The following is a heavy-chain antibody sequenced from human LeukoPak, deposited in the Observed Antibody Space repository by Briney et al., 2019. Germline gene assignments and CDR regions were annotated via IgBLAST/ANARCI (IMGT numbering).Heavy chain of an antibody. J-gene: IGHJ4*02. D-gene: IGHD3-9*01. CDR3: ARGRLPYYDILTGYYRGYYFDY. Sequence: SEILSLTCAVYGGSFSGYYWSWIRQPPGKGLEWIGEINHSGSTNYNPSLKSRVTISVDTSKNQFSLKLSSVTAADTAVYYCARGRLPYYDILTGYYRGYYFDYWGQGTLVTVSS. CDR2: INHSGST. CDR1: GGSFSGYY. V-gene: IGHV4-34*01.